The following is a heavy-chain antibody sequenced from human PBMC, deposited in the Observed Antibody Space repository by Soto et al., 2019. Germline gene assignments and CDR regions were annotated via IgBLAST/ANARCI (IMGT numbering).Heavy chain of an antibody. CDR3: ARDSEALTSTFYS. CDR2: ISSTTNYI. CDR1: GFTFTRYS. J-gene: IGHJ4*02. Sequence: GGSLRLSCAASGFTFTRYSMNWVRQAPGKGLEWVSSISSTTNYIYYGDSMKGRFTISRDNAKNSLYLEMNSLRAEDTAVYYCARDSEALTSTFYSWGQGTLVTVSS. V-gene: IGHV3-21*06.